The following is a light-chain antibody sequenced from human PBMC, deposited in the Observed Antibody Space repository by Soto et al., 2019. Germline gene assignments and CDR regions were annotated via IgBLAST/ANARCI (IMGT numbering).Light chain of an antibody. CDR3: QQYGRSPRM. Sequence: EIVLTQSPGTLSLSPGQGATLSCRASQHISSTFLAWYQQKPGQAPRLLIFAASSRASGIPDRFSGSASGTDFTLSSSRLEPEDSAVYYCQQYGRSPRMFGQGTKVEIK. CDR2: AAS. V-gene: IGKV3-20*01. CDR1: QHISSTF. J-gene: IGKJ1*01.